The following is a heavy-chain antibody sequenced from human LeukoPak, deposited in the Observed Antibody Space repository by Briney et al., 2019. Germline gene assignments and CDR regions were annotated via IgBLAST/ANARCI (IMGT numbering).Heavy chain of an antibody. V-gene: IGHV3-48*01. D-gene: IGHD6-19*01. CDR3: ARRNDVAVAGIDV. CDR2: TSSSSGTI. Sequence: GGSLRLSCAVSGFSISNSALHWVRQAPGKGLEWVSYTSSSSGTIYYADSVKGRFTISRDNAKNSLYLQMNSLRAEDTAVYYCARRNDVAVAGIDVWGQGTLVTVSS. J-gene: IGHJ4*02. CDR1: GFSISNSA.